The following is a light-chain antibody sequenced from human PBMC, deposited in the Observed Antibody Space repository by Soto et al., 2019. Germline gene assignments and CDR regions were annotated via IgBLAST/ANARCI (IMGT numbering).Light chain of an antibody. CDR1: QSISSW. CDR2: KAS. CDR3: QQYNSSHLP. Sequence: DIQMTQSPSTLSASVGDRVTITCRASQSISSWLAWYQQKPGKATKLLIYKASSLESGVTSRFSGSGSGTEFTLTISSLQPDDFATYYCQQYNSSHLPFGGGTKVEIK. V-gene: IGKV1-5*03. J-gene: IGKJ4*01.